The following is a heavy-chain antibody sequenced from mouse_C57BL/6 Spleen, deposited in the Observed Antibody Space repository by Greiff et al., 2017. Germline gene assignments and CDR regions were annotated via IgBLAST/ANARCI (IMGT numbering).Heavy chain of an antibody. CDR2: IYPGSGST. Sequence: QVQLQQPGAELVKPGASVKMSCKASGYTFTSYWITWVKQRPGQGLEWIGDIYPGSGSTNYNEKFKSKATLTVDTSSSTAYMQLSSLTSEDSAVYYCARDITTVVATDFDYWGQGTTLTVSS. V-gene: IGHV1-55*01. CDR3: ARDITTVVATDFDY. D-gene: IGHD1-1*01. J-gene: IGHJ2*01. CDR1: GYTFTSYW.